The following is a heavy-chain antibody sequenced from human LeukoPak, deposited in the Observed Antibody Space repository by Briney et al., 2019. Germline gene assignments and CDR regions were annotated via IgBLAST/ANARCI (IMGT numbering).Heavy chain of an antibody. CDR2: VSGSGAST. CDR3: AKVLGAGTIGYFDY. V-gene: IGHV3-23*01. D-gene: IGHD1-1*01. CDR1: GFSFSSNV. J-gene: IGHJ4*02. Sequence: GGSLRLSCAGSGFSFSSNVMSWVRQAPGKGLEWVSGVSGSGASTYYAKSVKGRFAISRDNSRNTMYLQMNSLRAEDTAVYYCAKVLGAGTIGYFDYWGQGTLVTVSS.